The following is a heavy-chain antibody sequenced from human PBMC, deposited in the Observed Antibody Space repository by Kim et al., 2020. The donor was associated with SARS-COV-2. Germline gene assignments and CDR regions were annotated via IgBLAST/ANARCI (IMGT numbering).Heavy chain of an antibody. D-gene: IGHD3-22*01. V-gene: IGHV3-7*01. CDR1: GFTFSSYW. CDR2: ITQVGSEQ. Sequence: GGSLRLSCAASGFTFSSYWMSWVRQAPGEGLEWVANITQVGSEQYYVASVNGRFTISRDNAKNPLYLQKHSLGAEDTAVYYCARRYDVDYWGQGTLVTISS. J-gene: IGHJ4*02. CDR3: ARRYDVDY.